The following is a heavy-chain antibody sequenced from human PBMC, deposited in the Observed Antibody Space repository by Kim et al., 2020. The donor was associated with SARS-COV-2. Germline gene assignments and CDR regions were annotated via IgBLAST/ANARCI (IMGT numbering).Heavy chain of an antibody. J-gene: IGHJ6*02. V-gene: IGHV1-69*10. CDR3: ARTVVVTAASLLYYYGLDV. Sequence: SVKVSCKASGGTFSSYAISWVRQAPGQGLEWMGEITPMLGKANYAQKFQDRVTITADTSTRTAYMEVRSLRSEDTAVYCCARTVVVTAASLLYYYGLDVWGQGTTVTVSS. CDR1: GGTFSSYA. CDR2: ITPMLGKA. D-gene: IGHD2-15*01.